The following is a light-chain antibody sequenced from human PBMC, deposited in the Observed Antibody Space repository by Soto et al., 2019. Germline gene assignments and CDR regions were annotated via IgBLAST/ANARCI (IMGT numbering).Light chain of an antibody. CDR3: QQYGSSPRIT. CDR1: QNISSSY. J-gene: IGKJ5*01. Sequence: EIVLTKSAGTLSLSPGERATLSCRAIQNISSSYLAWYQQKPAQAPRLLIYGASSRATGIPDRFSGSGSGTDFTLTISRLEPEDFAVYYCQQYGSSPRITFGQGTRLEI. V-gene: IGKV3-20*01. CDR2: GAS.